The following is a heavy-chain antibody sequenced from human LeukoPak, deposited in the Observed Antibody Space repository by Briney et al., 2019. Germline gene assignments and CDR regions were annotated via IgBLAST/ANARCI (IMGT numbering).Heavy chain of an antibody. D-gene: IGHD3-10*01. CDR3: AVMVQNNWFDP. V-gene: IGHV4-31*03. CDR2: IFYSGST. Sequence: SVTLSLTCTVSGGSISSDGYYWTWIRQHPGKGLEWIGYIFYSGSTYYSPSLRSRVTISVDTSKNQFSLKLSSLTAADTAVYYCAVMVQNNWFDPWGQGTLVTVSS. CDR1: GGSISSDGYY. J-gene: IGHJ5*02.